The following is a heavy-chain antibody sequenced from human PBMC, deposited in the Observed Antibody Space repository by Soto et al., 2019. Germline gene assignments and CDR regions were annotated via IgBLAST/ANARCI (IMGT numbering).Heavy chain of an antibody. CDR1: GGSISSGGYY. V-gene: IGHV4-61*08. D-gene: IGHD2-8*01. J-gene: IGHJ4*02. Sequence: SETLSLTCTVSGGSISSGGYYWSWIRQHPGKGLEWIGYIYYSGSSDYNPSLKGRVTISMDTSKNQYSLKLNSATAADTAVYYCAREWSGFDYWGQGILVTVSS. CDR3: AREWSGFDY. CDR2: IYYSGSS.